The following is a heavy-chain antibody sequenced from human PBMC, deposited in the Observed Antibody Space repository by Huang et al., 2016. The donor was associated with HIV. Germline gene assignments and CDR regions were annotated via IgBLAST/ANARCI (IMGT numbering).Heavy chain of an antibody. CDR1: GYKFHIYE. D-gene: IGHD3-16*01. V-gene: IGHV1-18*04. CDR2: ISGDNVST. Sequence: QIHLVQSGPEVKQPGASVKVSCKASGYKFHIYEITWVRQTPGQGIDWMGWISGDNVSTRFAQKCQDRLTMTTDVSTSTAYLELRSRRLDDTAVYYCARTKGEFDFWGQGALVTVSS. J-gene: IGHJ4*02. CDR3: ARTKGEFDF.